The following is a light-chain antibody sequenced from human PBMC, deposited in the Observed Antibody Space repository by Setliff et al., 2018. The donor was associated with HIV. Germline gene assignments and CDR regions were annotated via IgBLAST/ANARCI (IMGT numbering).Light chain of an antibody. J-gene: IGLJ1*01. V-gene: IGLV2-14*01. CDR3: SSYAITNTLP. CDR1: SSDVGGYNH. Sequence: QSALAQPASVSGSPGQSITISCTGTSSDVGGYNHVSWYQQHPGKAPKLIIYEVRNRPSGVSSRFSGSKSGNTASLTISGLQAEDEAEYYCSSYAITNTLPFGTGTKVTVL. CDR2: EVR.